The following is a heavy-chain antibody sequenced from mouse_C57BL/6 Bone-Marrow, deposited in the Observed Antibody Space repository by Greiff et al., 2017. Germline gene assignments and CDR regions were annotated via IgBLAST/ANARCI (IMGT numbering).Heavy chain of an antibody. CDR3: ARLYYGSSYWYFDV. CDR2: ISYSGST. Sequence: EVQLQQSGPGLAKPSQTLSLTCSVTGYSITSDYWNWLRKFPGNKLEYMGYISYSGSTYYNPSLKSRISITRDTSKNQYYLQLNSVTTEDTATYYSARLYYGSSYWYFDVWGTGTTVTVSS. J-gene: IGHJ1*03. D-gene: IGHD1-1*01. CDR1: GYSITSDY. V-gene: IGHV3-8*01.